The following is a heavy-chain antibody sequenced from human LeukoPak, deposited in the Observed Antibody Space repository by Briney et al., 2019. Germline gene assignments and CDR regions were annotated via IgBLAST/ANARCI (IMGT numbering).Heavy chain of an antibody. CDR3: ARGPDSSGYHFDY. D-gene: IGHD3-22*01. CDR1: GGSISSSNW. CDR2: IYHSGST. Sequence: SETLSLTCTVSGGSISSSNWWSWVRQSPGKGLEWIGQIYHSGSTSYNPSLKSRVTISVDKPKNQFSLNLSSVTAADTAVYYCARGPDSSGYHFDYWGQGTLVTVSS. V-gene: IGHV4-4*02. J-gene: IGHJ4*02.